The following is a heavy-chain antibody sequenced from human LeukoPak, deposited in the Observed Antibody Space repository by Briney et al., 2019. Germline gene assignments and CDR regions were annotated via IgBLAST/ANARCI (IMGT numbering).Heavy chain of an antibody. CDR1: GFTFSSYA. CDR3: AKRASFWSGYYKGIDY. V-gene: IGHV3-23*01. CDR2: ISGSGGST. D-gene: IGHD3-3*01. J-gene: IGHJ4*02. Sequence: GGSLRLSCAASGFTFSSYAMSWVRQAPGKGLEWVSAISGSGGSTYYADSVKGRITISRDNSKNTLYLQMNSLRAEDTAVYYCAKRASFWSGYYKGIDYWGQGTLVTVSS.